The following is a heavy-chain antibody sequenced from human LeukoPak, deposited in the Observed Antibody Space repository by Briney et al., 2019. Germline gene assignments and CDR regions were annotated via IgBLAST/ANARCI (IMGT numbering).Heavy chain of an antibody. CDR1: GGSISSYY. V-gene: IGHV4-59*01. Sequence: SETLSLTCTVSGGSISSYYWSWIRQPPGKGLEWIGYIYYSGSTNYNPSLKSRVTISVDTSKNQFSLKLSSVTAADTAVYYCARVVSAISVWGDYYYYYMDVWGKGTTVTVSS. CDR2: IYYSGST. CDR3: ARVVSAISVWGDYYYYYMDV. J-gene: IGHJ6*03. D-gene: IGHD6-19*01.